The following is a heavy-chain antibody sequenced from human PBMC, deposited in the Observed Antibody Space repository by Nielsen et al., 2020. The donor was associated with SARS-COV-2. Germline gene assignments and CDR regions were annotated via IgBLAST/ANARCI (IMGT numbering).Heavy chain of an antibody. CDR2: IWYDGSNK. CDR3: AREGYSSSWSDTYFDY. CDR1: GFTFSSYG. Sequence: GESLKISCAASGFTFSSYGMHWVRQAPGKGLEWVAVIWYDGSNKYYADSVKGRFTISRDNSKNTLYLQMNSLRAEDTAVYYCAREGYSSSWSDTYFDYWGQGTLVTVSS. D-gene: IGHD6-13*01. V-gene: IGHV3-33*01. J-gene: IGHJ4*02.